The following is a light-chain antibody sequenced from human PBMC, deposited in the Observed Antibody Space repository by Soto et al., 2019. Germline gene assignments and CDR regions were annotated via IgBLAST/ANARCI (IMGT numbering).Light chain of an antibody. J-gene: IGLJ7*01. CDR1: TGAVTNGHY. Sequence: QAVVTQESSLTVSPGGTVTLTCGSSTGAVTNGHYPYWFQQKPGQAPRTLIFDTNKKHSWTPARFSGSLLGGKAALTLSGAQPEDEADYYCLLSYSGAAVFGGGTQLTVL. CDR3: LLSYSGAAV. V-gene: IGLV7-46*01. CDR2: DTN.